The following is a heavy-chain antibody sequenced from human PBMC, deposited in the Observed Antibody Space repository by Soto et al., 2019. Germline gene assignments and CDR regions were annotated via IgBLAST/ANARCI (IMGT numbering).Heavy chain of an antibody. CDR3: ARDGDYDILTGYPGWFDP. Sequence: GASVKVSCKASGYTFTSYGISWVRQAPGQGLEWMGWISAYNGNTNYAQKLQGRVTMTTDKSTSTAYMELRSLGSDDTAVYYCARDGDYDILTGYPGWFDPWGQGTLVTVSS. CDR1: GYTFTSYG. V-gene: IGHV1-18*04. D-gene: IGHD3-9*01. J-gene: IGHJ5*02. CDR2: ISAYNGNT.